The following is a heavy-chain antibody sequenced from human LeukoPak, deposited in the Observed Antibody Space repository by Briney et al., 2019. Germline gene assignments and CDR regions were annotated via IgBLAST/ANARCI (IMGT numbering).Heavy chain of an antibody. D-gene: IGHD3-10*01. J-gene: IGHJ6*03. CDR1: GFTFSSYS. CDR2: ISSSSSYI. V-gene: IGHV3-21*01. CDR3: AREDIWFGESGYYFYMDV. Sequence: GGSLRLSCAASGFTFSSYSMNWVRQAPGKGLEWVSSISSSSSYIYYADSVKGRFTISRDNTKNSLYLQMDSLRAEDTAIFYCAREDIWFGESGYYFYMDVWGKGTTVTVSS.